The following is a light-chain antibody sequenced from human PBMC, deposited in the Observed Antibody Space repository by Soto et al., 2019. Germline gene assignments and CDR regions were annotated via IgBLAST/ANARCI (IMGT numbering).Light chain of an antibody. V-gene: IGKV3-11*01. Sequence: EIVLTQSPATLSLSPGERATISCRASQSVSSYLAWYQQKPGQAPRLLIYDASNRATGIPARFSGSGSGTDFTLTISSLEPEDFAVYCCQQRSNWLTFGGGTKVDIK. CDR1: QSVSSY. CDR2: DAS. CDR3: QQRSNWLT. J-gene: IGKJ4*01.